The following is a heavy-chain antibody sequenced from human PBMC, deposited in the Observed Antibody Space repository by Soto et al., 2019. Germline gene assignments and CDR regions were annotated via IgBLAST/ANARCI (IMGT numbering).Heavy chain of an antibody. CDR3: ARDLLXYFDRHSFDY. CDR1: GYTFTSYA. Sequence: GASVKVSCXASGYTFTSYAXHWVRQAAGQRLEWMGWINAGNGNTKYSQKFQGRVTITRDTSASTAYMELSSLRSEDTAVYYCARDLLXYFDRHSFDYGGQGPXXXVSS. V-gene: IGHV1-3*01. CDR2: INAGNGNT. D-gene: IGHD3-9*01. J-gene: IGHJ4*02.